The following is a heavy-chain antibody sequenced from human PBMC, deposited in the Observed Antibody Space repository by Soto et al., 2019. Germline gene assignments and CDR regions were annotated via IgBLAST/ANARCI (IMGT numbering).Heavy chain of an antibody. V-gene: IGHV3-23*01. CDR2: ISGGST. D-gene: IGHD3-16*01. CDR1: GLTLYSYV. J-gene: IGHJ4*02. CDR3: AKGWGDY. Sequence: DVQLLESGGDLVQPGGSLRLSCAASGLTLYSYVMSWVRQAPGKGLEWVSGISGGSTYYSDSVKGRFTISRDNSKNTLFLQMNSLRAEDTAAYYCAKGWGDYWDQGTLVTVSS.